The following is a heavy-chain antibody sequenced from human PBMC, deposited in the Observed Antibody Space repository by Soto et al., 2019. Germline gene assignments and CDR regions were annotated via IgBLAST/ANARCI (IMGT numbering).Heavy chain of an antibody. CDR2: ISLYSDGT. V-gene: IGHV1-18*01. D-gene: IGHD2-2*01. CDR3: APVVPGAEAWFGP. J-gene: IGHJ5*02. CDR1: GYTFSNYG. Sequence: ASVKVSCKTSGYTFSNYGITWVRQAPGQPLEWLGWISLYSDGTNYAQKFQGRVSMTTDTSTTTAYMELRSLRSDDTAVYYCAPVVPGAEAWFGPWGQGTLVTVSS.